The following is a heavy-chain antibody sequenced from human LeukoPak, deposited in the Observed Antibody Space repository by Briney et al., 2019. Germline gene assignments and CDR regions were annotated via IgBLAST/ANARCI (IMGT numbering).Heavy chain of an antibody. D-gene: IGHD3-10*01. CDR3: AKDQRSYYASGSHYRGGNWFDP. CDR2: ISYDGSNK. J-gene: IGHJ5*02. Sequence: GGSLRLSCAASGFTFSSYAMHWVRQAPGKGLEWVAVISYDGSNKYYADSVKGRFTISRDNSKNTVYVQMNSLRAEDTAVYYCAKDQRSYYASGSHYRGGNWFDPWGQGTLVTVSS. CDR1: GFTFSSYA. V-gene: IGHV3-30*04.